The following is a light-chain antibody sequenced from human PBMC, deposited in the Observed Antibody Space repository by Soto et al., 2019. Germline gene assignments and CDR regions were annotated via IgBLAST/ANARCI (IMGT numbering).Light chain of an antibody. J-gene: IGKJ5*01. Sequence: EIVMTQSPATLSVSPGERATLSCRASQSVSSNLAWYQQTPGQAPRLLIYGASTRATGIPARFSGSGSGTEFTLTISSLQSEDFAVYYCQQYNNWPITFGQGTRLEIK. CDR2: GAS. CDR3: QQYNNWPIT. CDR1: QSVSSN. V-gene: IGKV3-15*01.